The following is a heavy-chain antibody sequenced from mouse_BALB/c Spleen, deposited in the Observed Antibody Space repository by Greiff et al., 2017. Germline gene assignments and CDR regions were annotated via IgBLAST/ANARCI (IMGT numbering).Heavy chain of an antibody. CDR1: GYTFTSYW. CDR3: TPTMTTMDY. Sequence: VQLQQSGTVLARPGASVKLSCKASGYTFTSYWMHWVKQRPGQGLEWIGAIYPGNSDTSYKKKFKGKAKLTAVTSTSTAYMELSSLTTEDSAVYYLTPTMTTMDYWGQGTSVTVSS. J-gene: IGHJ4*01. D-gene: IGHD2-10*01. V-gene: IGHV1-5*01. CDR2: IYPGNSDT.